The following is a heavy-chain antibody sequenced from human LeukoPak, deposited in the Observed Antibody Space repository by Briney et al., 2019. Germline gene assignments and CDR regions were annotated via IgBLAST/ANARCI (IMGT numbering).Heavy chain of an antibody. V-gene: IGHV4-30-4*08. Sequence: SQTLSLTCTVSGGSISSGDYYWSWIRQPPGKGLEWIGYIYYSGSTYYNPSLKSRVTISVDTSKNQFSLKLRSVTAADTAVYYCARGGGGYSSSWYPYYDSSGYYAFDYWGQGTLVTVSS. J-gene: IGHJ4*02. CDR1: GGSISSGDYY. D-gene: IGHD3-22*01. CDR2: IYYSGST. CDR3: ARGGGGYSSSWYPYYDSSGYYAFDY.